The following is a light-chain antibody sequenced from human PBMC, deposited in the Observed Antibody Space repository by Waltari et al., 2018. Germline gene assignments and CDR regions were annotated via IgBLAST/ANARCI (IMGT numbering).Light chain of an antibody. CDR3: LLWGRRTDQRV. CDR2: GGS. Sequence: YVLTQPPSVSVAPGQTARITCGGNDVGSTSVHWSQQKPGPAPVLVVYGGSDRPPGVPERFSWFNSGNPATLVIRMGEGGDEADYYFLLWGRRTDQRVFGGGTKLTVL. V-gene: IGLV3-21*02. CDR1: DVGSTS. J-gene: IGLJ3*02.